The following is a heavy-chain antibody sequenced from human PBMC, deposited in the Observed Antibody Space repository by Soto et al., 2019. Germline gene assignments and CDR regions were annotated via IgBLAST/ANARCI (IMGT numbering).Heavy chain of an antibody. CDR2: FDPEDGET. V-gene: IGHV1-24*01. Sequence: ASVKVSCKVSGYTLTELSMHWVRQAPGKGLEWMGGFDPEDGETIYAQKFQGRVTMTEDTSTATAYMELSSLRSEDTAVYYCATGGRYCTNGVCYSAPYYYMDVWGKGTTVTVSS. D-gene: IGHD2-8*01. CDR1: GYTLTELS. CDR3: ATGGRYCTNGVCYSAPYYYMDV. J-gene: IGHJ6*03.